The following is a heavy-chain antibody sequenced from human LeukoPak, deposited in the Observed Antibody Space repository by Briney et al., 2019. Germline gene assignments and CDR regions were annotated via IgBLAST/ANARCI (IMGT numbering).Heavy chain of an antibody. V-gene: IGHV3-53*01. CDR3: ARGPNLGKASGWFDYYYYYGMDV. J-gene: IGHJ6*02. CDR2: IYSGGST. Sequence: GGSLRLSCAASGFTVSSNYMSWVRQAPGKGLEWVSVIYSGGSTYYADSVKGRFTISRDNSKNTLYLQMNSLRAEDTDVYYCARGPNLGKASGWFDYYYYYGMDVWGQGTTVTVSS. D-gene: IGHD6-19*01. CDR1: GFTVSSNY.